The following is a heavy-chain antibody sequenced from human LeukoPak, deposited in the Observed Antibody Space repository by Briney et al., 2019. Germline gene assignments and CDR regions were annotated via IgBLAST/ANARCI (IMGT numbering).Heavy chain of an antibody. V-gene: IGHV1-3*01. CDR3: ARDKHYDILTGYLLTNASDI. D-gene: IGHD3-9*01. Sequence: ASVKVSCKASGYTFTSYAMHWVRQAPGQRLEWMGWINAGNGNTKYSQKLQGRVTMTTDTSTSTAYMELRSLRSDDTAVYYCARDKHYDILTGYLLTNASDIWGQGTMVTVSS. CDR2: INAGNGNT. J-gene: IGHJ3*02. CDR1: GYTFTSYA.